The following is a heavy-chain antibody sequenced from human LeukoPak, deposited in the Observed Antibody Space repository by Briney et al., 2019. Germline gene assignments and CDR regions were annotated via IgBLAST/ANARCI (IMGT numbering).Heavy chain of an antibody. Sequence: PSETLSLTCTVSGGSISSYYWSWIRQPAGKGLEWIGRIYTSGSTNYNPSLKSRVTMSVDTSKNQFSLKLSSVTAADTAVYYCARSYSNYVYYYMDVWGKGTTVTVSS. J-gene: IGHJ6*03. V-gene: IGHV4-4*07. D-gene: IGHD4-11*01. CDR2: IYTSGST. CDR1: GGSISSYY. CDR3: ARSYSNYVYYYMDV.